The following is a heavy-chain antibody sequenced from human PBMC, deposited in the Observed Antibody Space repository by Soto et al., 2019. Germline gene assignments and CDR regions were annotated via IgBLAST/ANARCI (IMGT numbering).Heavy chain of an antibody. J-gene: IGHJ6*02. Sequence: GGSLRLSCAASGFTFSTYAMNWVRQGPGKGLEWVSTISGSGAGTYYRDSVKGRFAISRDNSKNTLFPQMNSLRVEDTAVYYCAKSSRQLTLETPYYYYCALDVWGQGTTVTVSS. D-gene: IGHD3-9*01. CDR2: ISGSGAGT. CDR1: GFTFSTYA. CDR3: AKSSRQLTLETPYYYYCALDV. V-gene: IGHV3-23*01.